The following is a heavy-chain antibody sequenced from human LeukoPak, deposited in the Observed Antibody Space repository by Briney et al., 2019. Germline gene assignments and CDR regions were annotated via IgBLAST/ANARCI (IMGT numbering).Heavy chain of an antibody. CDR1: GFTFDDYA. J-gene: IGHJ4*02. V-gene: IGHV3-9*01. CDR3: AKARYCSSTSCTRSFDY. CDR2: ISWNSDSI. Sequence: PGGSLRLSCAASGFTFDDYAMHWVRQAPGKGLEWVSGISWNSDSIGYADSVKGRFTISRDNAKNSLYLQMNSLRAEDTALYYCAKARYCSSTSCTRSFDYWGQGTLVTVSS. D-gene: IGHD2-2*01.